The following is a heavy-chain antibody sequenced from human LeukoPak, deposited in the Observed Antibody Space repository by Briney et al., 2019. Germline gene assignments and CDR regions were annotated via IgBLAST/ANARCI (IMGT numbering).Heavy chain of an antibody. CDR3: AKAYYDSSGYYYTLHY. J-gene: IGHJ4*02. CDR1: GFTFSGYG. Sequence: GGSLRLSCAASGFTFSGYGMHWVRQAPGKGLEWVAVISYDGSNKYSADSVKGRFTISRDNSKNTLYLQMNSLRAEDTAVYYCAKAYYDSSGYYYTLHYWGQGTLVTASS. V-gene: IGHV3-30*18. D-gene: IGHD3-22*01. CDR2: ISYDGSNK.